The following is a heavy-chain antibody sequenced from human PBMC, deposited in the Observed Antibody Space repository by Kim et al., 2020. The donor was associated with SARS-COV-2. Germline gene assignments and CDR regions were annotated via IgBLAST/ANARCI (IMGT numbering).Heavy chain of an antibody. CDR3: ARFRGGDSKRGYFDL. D-gene: IGHD4-17*01. CDR2: INHSGST. CDR1: GGSFSGYY. J-gene: IGHJ2*01. V-gene: IGHV4-34*01. Sequence: SETLSLTCAVYGGSFSGYYWSWIRQPPGKGLAWIGEINHSGSTNYNPSLKSRVTISVDTSKNQFSLKLSSVTAADTAVYYCARFRGGDSKRGYFDLWGRGTLVTGSS.